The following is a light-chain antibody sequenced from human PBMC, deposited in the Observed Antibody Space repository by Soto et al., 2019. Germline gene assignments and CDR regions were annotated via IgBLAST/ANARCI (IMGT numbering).Light chain of an antibody. J-gene: IGKJ1*01. V-gene: IGKV3-20*01. CDR2: VAS. Sequence: EIVLTQSPGTLSLSPGERATLSCRASQSVSNHLAWYQQKPGQAPRLLIYVASSRATGIPDRFSGSGSGTDFTLTISRLEPEDFAVYYCQQYGGSPQTFGQGTKVDIK. CDR3: QQYGGSPQT. CDR1: QSVSNH.